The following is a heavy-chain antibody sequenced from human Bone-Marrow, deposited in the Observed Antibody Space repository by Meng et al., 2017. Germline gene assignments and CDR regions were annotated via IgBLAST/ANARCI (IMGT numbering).Heavy chain of an antibody. V-gene: IGHV1-2*06. CDR1: GYTFTAYY. CDR2: INPNTGGT. Sequence: ASVKVSCTASGYTFTAYYMHWVRQAPGQGLEWMGRINPNTGGTKYAQRFQGRVTLTRDRSITTVYMELSRLRADDSATYYCARDRFIKSSSSFLCWGQGTLVTVSS. CDR3: ARDRFIKSSSSFLC. D-gene: IGHD6-6*01. J-gene: IGHJ4*02.